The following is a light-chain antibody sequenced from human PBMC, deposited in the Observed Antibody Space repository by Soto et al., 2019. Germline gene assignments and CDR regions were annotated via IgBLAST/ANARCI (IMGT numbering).Light chain of an antibody. V-gene: IGKV3-11*01. CDR2: DAS. CDR1: QSISYY. CDR3: QQRSNWPPVT. Sequence: EIVLTQSPATLSLSPGERATLSCRASQSISYYLAWYQQKPGQAPRLLIYDASNMATGIPARFSGSGSGTDFPLTISSLEPEDFAVYYCQQRSNWPPVTFGGGTKVEIK. J-gene: IGKJ4*01.